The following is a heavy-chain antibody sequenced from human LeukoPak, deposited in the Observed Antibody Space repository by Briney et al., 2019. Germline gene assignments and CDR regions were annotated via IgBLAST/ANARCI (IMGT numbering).Heavy chain of an antibody. CDR1: GGSFSSYF. D-gene: IGHD6-13*01. CDR3: ARATSSWYEHWFDP. J-gene: IGHJ5*02. V-gene: IGHV4-34*01. CDR2: VDNSGST. Sequence: PSETLSLTCAVYGGSFSSYFWTWIRQPPGKGLEWIGEVDNSGSTKYNPSLKSRITISIDASKSQFSLKLSSVTAADTAVYYCARATSSWYEHWFDPWGQGTLVTVSS.